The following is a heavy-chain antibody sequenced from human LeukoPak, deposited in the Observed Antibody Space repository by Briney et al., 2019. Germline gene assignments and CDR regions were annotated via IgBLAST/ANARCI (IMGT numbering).Heavy chain of an antibody. CDR3: ARGIRGITIFGVVDY. V-gene: IGHV3-48*03. CDR1: GFTFSSYE. D-gene: IGHD3-3*01. J-gene: IGHJ4*02. Sequence: PGGSLRLSCAASGFTFSSYEMNWVRQAPGEGLEWVSYISSSGSTIYYADSVKGRFTISRDNAKNSLYLQMNSLGAEDTAVYYCARGIRGITIFGVVDYWGQGTLVTVSS. CDR2: ISSSGSTI.